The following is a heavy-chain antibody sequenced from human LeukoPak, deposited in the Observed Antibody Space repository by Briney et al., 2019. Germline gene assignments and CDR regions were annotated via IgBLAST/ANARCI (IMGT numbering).Heavy chain of an antibody. CDR2: LSHVGVT. D-gene: IGHD1-1*01. CDR3: TAKMTGIMFDY. Sequence: PSENLSFSSTVSGASISSTTCYWAWVRQPPGKGLEWIGTLSHVGVTHPKQSLKSRLIISGDASKNQLFVNMYSVTGADTAVYYCTAKMTGIMFDYWGQGSRVTVSS. CDR1: GASISSTTCY. J-gene: IGHJ4*02. V-gene: IGHV4-39*07.